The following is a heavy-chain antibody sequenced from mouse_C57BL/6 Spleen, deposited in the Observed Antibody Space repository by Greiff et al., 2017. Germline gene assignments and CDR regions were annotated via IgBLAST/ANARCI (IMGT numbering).Heavy chain of an antibody. CDR1: GYTFTDYE. V-gene: IGHV1-15*01. Sequence: LQESGAELVRPGASVTLSCKASGYTFTDYEMHWVKQTPVHGLEWIGAIDPETGGTAYNQKFKGKAILTADKSSSTAYMELRSLTSEDSAVYYCTRDPYYFDYWGQGTTLTVSS. CDR3: TRDPYYFDY. J-gene: IGHJ2*01. CDR2: IDPETGGT.